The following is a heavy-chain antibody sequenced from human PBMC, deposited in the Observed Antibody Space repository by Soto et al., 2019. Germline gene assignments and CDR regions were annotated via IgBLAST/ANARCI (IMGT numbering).Heavy chain of an antibody. CDR2: FGAAGLT. CDR3: AMRGFRVMIAAWDA. V-gene: IGHV3-13*04. J-gene: IGHJ6*02. D-gene: IGHD3-10*01. Sequence: EVQLVESGGGLAQPGVSLRLSCVTSGFTCSGHDMQWVRQAPGKCLEWVSAFGAAGLTHYAGSVEGRFVISRDNRRNPLYLQMNILGVGHTAVYFGAMRGFRVMIAAWDAWGRGTTVIV. CDR1: GFTCSGHD.